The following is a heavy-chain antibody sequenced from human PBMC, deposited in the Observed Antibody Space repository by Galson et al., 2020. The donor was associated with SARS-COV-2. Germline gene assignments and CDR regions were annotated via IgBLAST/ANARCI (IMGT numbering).Heavy chain of an antibody. J-gene: IGHJ4*02. D-gene: IGHD1-26*01. CDR1: GGTFSSYA. V-gene: IGHV1-69*13. CDR2: IIPIFGTA. CDR3: ARDTHSGSYAWGY. Sequence: SVKVSCKASGGTFSSYAISWVRQAPGQGLEWMGGIIPIFGTANYAQKFQGRVTITADESTSTAYMELSSLRSEDTAVYYCARDTHSGSYAWGYWGQGTLVTVSS.